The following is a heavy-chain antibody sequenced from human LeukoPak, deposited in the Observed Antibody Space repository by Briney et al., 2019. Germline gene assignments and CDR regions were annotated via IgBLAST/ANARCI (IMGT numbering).Heavy chain of an antibody. CDR3: ARSIAYSSPSGDNFWFDP. Sequence: PSETLSLTCNVSGGSISSSYWTWIRQPPGKGLEWIGYIYYSGSTDYNPSLKSRVTISVDTSKNQFSLKLSSVTAADTAVYYCARSIAYSSPSGDNFWFDPWGQGTLVTVSS. J-gene: IGHJ5*02. CDR2: IYYSGST. CDR1: GGSISSSY. D-gene: IGHD6-6*01. V-gene: IGHV4-59*01.